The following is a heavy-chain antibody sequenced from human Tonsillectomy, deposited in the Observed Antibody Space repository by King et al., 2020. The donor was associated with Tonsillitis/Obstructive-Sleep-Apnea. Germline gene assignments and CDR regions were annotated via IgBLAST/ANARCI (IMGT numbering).Heavy chain of an antibody. CDR1: GGSISSSSYY. V-gene: IGHV4-39*01. J-gene: IGHJ4*02. CDR3: ARRDYDCSFDY. D-gene: IGHD3-22*01. Sequence: QLQESGPGLVKPSETLSLTCTVSGGSISSSSYYWAWIRQPPGKGLEWIGSIYYSGSTYYNPSLKSRVTISVDTSKNQFSLKLSSVTAADTAVYYCARRDYDCSFDYWGQGTLVTVSS. CDR2: IYYSGST.